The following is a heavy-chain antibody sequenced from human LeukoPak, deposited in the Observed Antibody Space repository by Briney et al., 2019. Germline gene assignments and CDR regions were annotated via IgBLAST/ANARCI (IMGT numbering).Heavy chain of an antibody. CDR3: ARQTVGYNISGRFDP. CDR2: IYYSGST. V-gene: IGHV4-59*08. D-gene: IGHD2-15*01. CDR1: GDSISSYY. Sequence: SETLSLTCTVSGDSISSYYWTWIRQPPGKGLEWIGYIYYSGSTNYNPSLKNRVTISVDTSKNQFSLKLSSVTAADTAVYYCARQTVGYNISGRFDPWGQGTRVTVSS. J-gene: IGHJ5*02.